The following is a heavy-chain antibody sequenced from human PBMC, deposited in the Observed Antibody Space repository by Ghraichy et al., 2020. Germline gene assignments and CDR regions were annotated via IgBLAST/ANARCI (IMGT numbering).Heavy chain of an antibody. CDR1: GFTFSDDW. D-gene: IGHD1-14*01. V-gene: IGHV3-7*03. J-gene: IGHJ4*02. CDR3: ARDKNHAQDS. CDR2: IRKDGTGK. Sequence: GGSLRLSCAASGFTFSDDWLHWVRQAPGKGLEWVAYIRKDGTGKYLVDSVKGRFIISRDNARNSLYLQMNSLRAEDTAVYFCARDKNHAQDSWGQGTLVTVSS.